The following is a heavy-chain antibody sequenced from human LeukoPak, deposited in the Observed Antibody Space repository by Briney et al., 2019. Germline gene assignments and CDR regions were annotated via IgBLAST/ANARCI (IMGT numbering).Heavy chain of an antibody. CDR1: GYTFTSYG. D-gene: IGHD6-13*01. Sequence: ASVKVSCKASGYTFTSYGISWVRQAPGQGLEWMGWINPNSGGTNYAQKFQGRVTMTRDTSISTAYMELSRLRSDDTAVYYCARRRQQQLVRVYYFDYWGQGTLVTVSS. V-gene: IGHV1-2*02. CDR3: ARRRQQQLVRVYYFDY. J-gene: IGHJ4*02. CDR2: INPNSGGT.